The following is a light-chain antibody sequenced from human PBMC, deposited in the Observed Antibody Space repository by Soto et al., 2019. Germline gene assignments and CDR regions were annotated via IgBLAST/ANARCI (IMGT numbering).Light chain of an antibody. CDR3: SSWDDSMDGPV. V-gene: IGLV1-44*01. CDR2: SIN. J-gene: IGLJ3*02. CDR1: YSNIGSNF. Sequence: QSVLTQPPSASATPGQTVTISCSGRYSNIGSNFVSWYQRIPGTAPKLLIYSINQRHSGVPDRFSGSKSGTSASLTISGLQTEDEADYFCSSWDDSMDGPVFGGGTKVTVL.